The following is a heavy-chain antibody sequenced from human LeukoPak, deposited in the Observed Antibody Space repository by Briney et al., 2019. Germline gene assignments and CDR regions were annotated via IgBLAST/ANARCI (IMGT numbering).Heavy chain of an antibody. CDR3: ARARITGTTWGFDY. V-gene: IGHV1-3*01. CDR2: INAGNGNT. J-gene: IGHJ4*02. CDR1: GYTFTSYA. Sequence: ASVKVSCKASGYTFTSYAMHWVRQAPGQRLEWMGWINAGNGNTKYSQKFQGRVTITRDTSASTAYMELSSLRSEDTAVYYCARARITGTTWGFDYRGQGTLVTVSS. D-gene: IGHD1-20*01.